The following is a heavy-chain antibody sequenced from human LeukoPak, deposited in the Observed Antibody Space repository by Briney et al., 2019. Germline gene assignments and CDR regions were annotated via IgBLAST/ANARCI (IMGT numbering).Heavy chain of an antibody. V-gene: IGHV1-46*01. J-gene: IGHJ4*02. Sequence: ASVKVSCKASGYTFTGYYMHWVRQAPGQGLEWMGIINPSGGSTSYAQKFQGRVTMTRDTSTSTVYMELSSLRSEDTAVYYCARDGNSGPFDYWDQGTLVTVSS. CDR1: GYTFTGYY. CDR2: INPSGGST. CDR3: ARDGNSGPFDY. D-gene: IGHD4-23*01.